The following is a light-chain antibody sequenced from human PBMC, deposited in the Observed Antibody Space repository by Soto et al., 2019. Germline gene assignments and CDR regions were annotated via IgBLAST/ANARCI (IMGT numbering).Light chain of an antibody. CDR3: QQYGSSPRT. CDR2: GAS. V-gene: IGKV3-20*01. CDR1: QIVTSNY. J-gene: IGKJ1*01. Sequence: EIVLTQSPGTLSSSPGERATLSCRASQIVTSNYLAWYQRKPGQAPRLLIYGASSRATGIPDRFSGSGSGTDFTLTISRLEPEDFAVYYCQQYGSSPRTFGQGTKVDIK.